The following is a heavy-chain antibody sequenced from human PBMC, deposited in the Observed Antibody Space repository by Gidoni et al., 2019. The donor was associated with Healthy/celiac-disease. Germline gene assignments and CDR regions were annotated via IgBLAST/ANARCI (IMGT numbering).Heavy chain of an antibody. V-gene: IGHV3-23*01. CDR2: ISGSGGST. J-gene: IGHJ4*02. CDR3: AKVYDFWSGLEDYFDY. CDR1: GFTFSSYA. D-gene: IGHD3-3*01. Sequence: EVQLLESGGGLVQPGGSLRLSCATSGFTFSSYAMSWFRQAPGKGLEWVSAISGSGGSTYYADSVKGRFTISRDNSKNTLYLQMNSLRAEDTAVYYCAKVYDFWSGLEDYFDYWGQGTLVTVSS.